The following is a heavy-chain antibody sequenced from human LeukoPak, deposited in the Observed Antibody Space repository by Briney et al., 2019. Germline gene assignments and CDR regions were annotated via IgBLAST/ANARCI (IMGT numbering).Heavy chain of an antibody. D-gene: IGHD6-19*01. CDR3: ARAVSGRFDY. CDR1: GGSMSPYH. J-gene: IGHJ4*02. Sequence: SETLSLTCTISGGSMSPYHWGWIRQPPGKGLEWTGYIYYSGSTNYNPSLKSRVTISVDTSKNQFSLKLSSVTAADTAIYYCARAVSGRFDYWGQGTLVTVSS. V-gene: IGHV4-59*08. CDR2: IYYSGST.